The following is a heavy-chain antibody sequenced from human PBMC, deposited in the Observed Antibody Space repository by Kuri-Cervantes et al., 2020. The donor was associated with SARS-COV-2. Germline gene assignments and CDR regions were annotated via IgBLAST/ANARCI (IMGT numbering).Heavy chain of an antibody. CDR3: AREAYYDFWSGYHTRTDYFDY. J-gene: IGHJ4*02. CDR1: GFTFSSYA. CDR2: ISYDGSSK. D-gene: IGHD3-3*01. Sequence: GESLKISCAASGFTFSSYAMHWVRQAPGKGLEWVAVISYDGSSKYYADSVKGRFTISRDNSKNTLYLQMNSLRAEDTAVYYCAREAYYDFWSGYHTRTDYFDYWGQGTLVTVS. V-gene: IGHV3-30-3*01.